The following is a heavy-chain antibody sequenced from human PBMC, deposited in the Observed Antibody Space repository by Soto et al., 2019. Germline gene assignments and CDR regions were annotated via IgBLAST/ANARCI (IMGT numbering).Heavy chain of an antibody. J-gene: IGHJ4*01. Sequence: KPSETLSLTCTVYGGSFSGYFWTWIRQPPRRGLEWIGEINHSGSTNYNPSLKSRVTISADTSENQLSLRLTSVTAADTAVYYCVRGQWLPRGEYWGHGTLVTVSS. V-gene: IGHV4-34*01. CDR1: GGSFSGYF. CDR3: VRGQWLPRGEY. CDR2: INHSGST. D-gene: IGHD6-19*01.